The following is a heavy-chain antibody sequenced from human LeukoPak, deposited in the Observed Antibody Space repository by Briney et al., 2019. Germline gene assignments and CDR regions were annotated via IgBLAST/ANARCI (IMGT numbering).Heavy chain of an antibody. Sequence: SETLSLTCTVSGGSISTYFWTWIRQPAGKGLEWIGRTFTSGSTDYNPSLKSRVSLALDKSNNQISLRLSSVTAADTAVYYCAGHDSSKYFDLWGRGALVIVSS. CDR1: GGSISTYF. CDR3: AGHDSSKYFDL. D-gene: IGHD4-11*01. J-gene: IGHJ2*01. V-gene: IGHV4-4*07. CDR2: TFTSGST.